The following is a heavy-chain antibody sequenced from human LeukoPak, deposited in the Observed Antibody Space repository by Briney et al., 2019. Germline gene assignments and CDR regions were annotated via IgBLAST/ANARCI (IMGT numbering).Heavy chain of an antibody. D-gene: IGHD3-9*01. V-gene: IGHV4-30-4*01. J-gene: IGHJ4*02. CDR2: IYYSGST. CDR3: ARGYILTGYSLDY. Sequence: SETLSLTCTVSGGSISSGDYYWSWIRQPPGKGLEWIGYIYYSGSTYYNPSLKSRVTISVDTSKNQFSLKLSSVTAADTAVYYCARGYILTGYSLDYWGQGTLVTVSS. CDR1: GGSISSGDYY.